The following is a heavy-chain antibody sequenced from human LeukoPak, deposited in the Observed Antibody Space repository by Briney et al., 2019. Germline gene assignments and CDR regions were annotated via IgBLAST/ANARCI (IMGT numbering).Heavy chain of an antibody. J-gene: IGHJ4*02. CDR1: GFTFSRYS. CDR2: IRGSSDST. D-gene: IGHD3/OR15-3a*01. CDR3: AKRSPDVDTGYFDY. Sequence: GGSLRLSCAASGFTFSRYSMSWVRQAPGKGLEWVSAIRGSSDSTYYAESVKGRFTISRDNSKNTLNLQMNSLRAEDTAVYYCAKRSPDVDTGYFDYWGQGTLVTVSS. V-gene: IGHV3-23*01.